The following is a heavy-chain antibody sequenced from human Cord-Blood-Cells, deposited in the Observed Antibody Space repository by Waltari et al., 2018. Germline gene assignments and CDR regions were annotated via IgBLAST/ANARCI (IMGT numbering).Heavy chain of an antibody. D-gene: IGHD6-6*01. Sequence: VQPGGSLRLSCAASGFTFSSYEMNWVRQAPGKGLEWVSCISSSGSTIYYADSVKGRFTISRDNAKNSLYLQMNSLRAEDTAVYYCARDGSGSSSFFGNYYYYYGMDVWGQGTTVTVSS. CDR2: ISSSGSTI. CDR1: GFTFSSYE. CDR3: ARDGSGSSSFFGNYYYYYGMDV. V-gene: IGHV3-48*03. J-gene: IGHJ6*02.